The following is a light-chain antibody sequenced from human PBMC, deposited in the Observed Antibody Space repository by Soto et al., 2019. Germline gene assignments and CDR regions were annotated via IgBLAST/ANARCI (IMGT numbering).Light chain of an antibody. CDR2: PTS. J-gene: IGKJ1*01. Sequence: EIVLTQSPATLSSFPGDRVTLSCRASQYINTRLAWYQHRPGQAPRLLIYPTSLRAAGIPARFSASGSGTDVTLTISDVQPEDFALYYCHQCQSWPRTFGQGTKVDI. CDR1: QYINTR. CDR3: HQCQSWPRT. V-gene: IGKV3-11*01.